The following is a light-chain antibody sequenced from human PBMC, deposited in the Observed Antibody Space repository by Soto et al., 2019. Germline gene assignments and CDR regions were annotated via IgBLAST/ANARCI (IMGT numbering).Light chain of an antibody. CDR1: SSNIGNTY. CDR2: DNN. J-gene: IGLJ1*01. CDR3: GTWDSSLSAYV. V-gene: IGLV1-51*01. Sequence: QSVLTQPPSVSAGPGQKVTISCSGSSSNIGNTYVSWYQQLPGTAPKLLIYDNNKRPSGIPDRFSDSKSGTSATLAITGLQTGDEADYYCGTWDSSLSAYVFGTGTKLTVL.